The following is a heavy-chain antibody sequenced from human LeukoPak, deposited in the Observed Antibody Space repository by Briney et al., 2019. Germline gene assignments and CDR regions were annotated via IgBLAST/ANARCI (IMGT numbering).Heavy chain of an antibody. CDR3: ARGGAGEWNFDY. J-gene: IGHJ4*02. CDR2: IIPIFGTA. V-gene: IGHV1-69*13. D-gene: IGHD3-3*01. Sequence: EASVKVSCKASGGTFSSYAISWVRQAPGQGLEWMGGIIPIFGTANYAQKFQGRVTITADESTSTAYMELSSLRSEDTAVYYCARGGAGEWNFDYWGQGTLVTVSS. CDR1: GGTFSSYA.